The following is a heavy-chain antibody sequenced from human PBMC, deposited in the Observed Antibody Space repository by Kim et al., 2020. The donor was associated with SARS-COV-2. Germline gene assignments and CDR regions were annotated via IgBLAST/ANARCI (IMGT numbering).Heavy chain of an antibody. V-gene: IGHV4-39*01. Sequence: KPSLKGRSTRHVDTSKNQFRLKLSSVTAADTAVYYCARHDQLNTYGWFDPWGQGTLVTVSS. CDR3: ARHDQLNTYGWFDP. J-gene: IGHJ5*02. D-gene: IGHD2-2*01.